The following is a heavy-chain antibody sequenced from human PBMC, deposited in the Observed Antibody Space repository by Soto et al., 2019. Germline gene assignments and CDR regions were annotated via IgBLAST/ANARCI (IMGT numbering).Heavy chain of an antibody. CDR1: GYSFTGYW. V-gene: IGHV5-51*01. Sequence: GESLKISCQGSGYSFTGYWIRWVRQMSGEGLEWMGIIYPGDSDTRYSPSFQGQVTISADTSLSTAYLQWSSLKASDTASYYCPRGRTGISRPYHLDLWGRESLVGVSS. CDR2: IYPGDSDT. D-gene: IGHD1-1*01. CDR3: PRGRTGISRPYHLDL. J-gene: IGHJ2*01.